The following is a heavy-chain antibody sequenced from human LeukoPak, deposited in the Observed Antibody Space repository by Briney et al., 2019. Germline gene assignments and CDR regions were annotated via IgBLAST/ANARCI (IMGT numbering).Heavy chain of an antibody. CDR2: NNPNSGDT. Sequence: GASVMVSCKASGYTFTGYYIHWVRQAPGQGLEWMGWNNPNSGDTKYAQKFQGRVTMTRDTSISTAYMELNSLRSDDTAVYYCARYCSTATCSEGDVYWGQGTLVTASS. CDR1: GYTFTGYY. D-gene: IGHD2-2*01. V-gene: IGHV1-2*02. CDR3: ARYCSTATCSEGDVY. J-gene: IGHJ4*02.